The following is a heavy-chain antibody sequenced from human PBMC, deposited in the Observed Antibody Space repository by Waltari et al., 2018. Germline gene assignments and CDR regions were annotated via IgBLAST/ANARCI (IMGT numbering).Heavy chain of an antibody. V-gene: IGHV1-2*06. CDR2: INPNSGGT. CDR3: ARSFQLYVNWFDP. CDR1: GYTFTGYY. D-gene: IGHD3-16*02. Sequence: QVQLVQSGAEVKKPGASVKVSCKASGYTFTGYYMPWVRQAPGQGLEWMGRINPNSGGTNYAQKFQGRVTMTRDTSISTAYMELSRLRSDDTAVYYCARSFQLYVNWFDPWGQGTLVTVSS. J-gene: IGHJ5*02.